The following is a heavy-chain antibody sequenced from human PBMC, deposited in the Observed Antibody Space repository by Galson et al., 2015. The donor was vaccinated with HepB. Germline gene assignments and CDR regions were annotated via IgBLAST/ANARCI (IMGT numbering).Heavy chain of an antibody. J-gene: IGHJ6*03. CDR2: MNPNGGNT. CDR1: GYTFTSYD. D-gene: IGHD2-2*01. CDR3: ARGFTRVVVIPSAPRDVYYYYYYMDV. V-gene: IGHV1-8*01. Sequence: SVKVSCKASGYTFTSYDINWVRQATGQGLEWVGWMNPNGGNTGYAQNFQGRVTMTRNTSISTAYMELSRLRSEDTAVYFCARGFTRVVVIPSAPRDVYYYYYYMDVWGEGTTVTVAS.